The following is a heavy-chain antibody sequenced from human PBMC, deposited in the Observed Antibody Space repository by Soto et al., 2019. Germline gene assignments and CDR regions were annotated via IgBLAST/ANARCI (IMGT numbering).Heavy chain of an antibody. CDR1: GGSVSSGSYY. V-gene: IGHV4-61*01. Sequence: SETLSLTCTVSGGSVSSGSYYWSWIRQPPGKGLEWIGYIYYSGNTNYNPSLKSRLTISVDTARNQFSLKLISVTAADTAVYYCARMGYYYDSSGYYFLFDYWGQGTLVTVSS. J-gene: IGHJ4*02. D-gene: IGHD3-22*01. CDR2: IYYSGNT. CDR3: ARMGYYYDSSGYYFLFDY.